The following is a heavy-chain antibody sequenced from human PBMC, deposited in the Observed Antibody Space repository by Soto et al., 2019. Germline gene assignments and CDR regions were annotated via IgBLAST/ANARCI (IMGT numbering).Heavy chain of an antibody. V-gene: IGHV4-4*07. J-gene: IGHJ4*02. D-gene: IGHD1-1*01. CDR1: GASFSNSY. CDR2: ISASGNT. CDR3: AKESGAPAGTAEY. Sequence: QVQLQESGPGLVKPSETLSLTCTVSGASFSNSYWSWIRRPAGKGLEWIGRISASGNTNYNPSLKSRVTMSIDTSKNQFSLKVTSVTAADTALDYCAKESGAPAGTAEYWGQGILVTVSS.